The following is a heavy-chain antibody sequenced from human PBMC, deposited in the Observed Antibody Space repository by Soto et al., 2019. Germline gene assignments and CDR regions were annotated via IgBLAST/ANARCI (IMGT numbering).Heavy chain of an antibody. D-gene: IGHD3-16*01. CDR2: MNPGSGKT. V-gene: IGHV1-8*02. CDR1: GYTFINCD. J-gene: IGHJ5*02. Sequence: ASVKVSCKASGYTFINCDISWVRQAAGQGPEWLGWMNPGSGKTGYASKFQGRVAMTRDASTGTSHLELSSLTSDDTAVYYCARMASFGTLNWFDPWGQGTQVTVSS. CDR3: ARMASFGTLNWFDP.